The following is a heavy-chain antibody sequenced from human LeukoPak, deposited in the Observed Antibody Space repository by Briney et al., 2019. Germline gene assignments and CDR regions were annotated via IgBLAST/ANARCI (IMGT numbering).Heavy chain of an antibody. CDR1: EFSLSTSGVG. CDR2: IFVNDDK. V-gene: IGHV2-5*01. J-gene: IGHJ5*02. CDR3: AHSRNKFDP. Sequence: SGPTLVKPTQTLTLTCIFSEFSLSTSGVGVGWMRLPPGKALENLALIFVNDDKRYSPSLKSRLTLTKSTSKNQVVLTMTNMDPVETATYYCAHSRNKFDPWGQGTLVTVSS.